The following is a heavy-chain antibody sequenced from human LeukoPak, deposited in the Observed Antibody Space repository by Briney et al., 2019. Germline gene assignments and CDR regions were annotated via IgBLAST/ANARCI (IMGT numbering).Heavy chain of an antibody. Sequence: SETLSLTCTVSGGSISSYYWSWIRQPPGKGLEWIGYIYYSGSTNYNPSLKSRVTVSVDTSKNQFSLKLSSVTAADTAVYYCAGTYDSSGYYSFDYWGQGTLVTVSS. D-gene: IGHD3-22*01. V-gene: IGHV4-59*01. J-gene: IGHJ4*02. CDR2: IYYSGST. CDR1: GGSISSYY. CDR3: AGTYDSSGYYSFDY.